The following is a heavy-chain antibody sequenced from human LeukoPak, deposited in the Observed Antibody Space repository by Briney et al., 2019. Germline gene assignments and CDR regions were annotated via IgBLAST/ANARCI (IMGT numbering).Heavy chain of an antibody. CDR1: GGSISSSSYY. Sequence: SETLSLTCTVSGGSISSSSYYWGWIRQPPGKGLEWIGSIYYSGSTYYNPSLKSRVTISVDTSKNQFSLKLSSVTAADTAVYYCAREDCSSTSCYRGHPFDYWGQGTLVTVSS. D-gene: IGHD2-2*01. J-gene: IGHJ4*02. CDR3: AREDCSSTSCYRGHPFDY. CDR2: IYYSGST. V-gene: IGHV4-39*02.